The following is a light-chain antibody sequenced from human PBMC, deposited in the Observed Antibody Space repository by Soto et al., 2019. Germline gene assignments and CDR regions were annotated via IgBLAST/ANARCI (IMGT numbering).Light chain of an antibody. CDR3: QQGFTTPPYT. V-gene: IGKV1-39*01. CDR1: RNISIF. J-gene: IGKJ2*01. CDR2: AAS. Sequence: DIQMTQSPSSLSASVGDRVTITCRASRNISIFLNWYQQRPGKAPKLLIYAASSFLSGVPSRFSGSGSGTDFTLTISSLQVEDFATYFCQQGFTTPPYTFGQGTKLYIK.